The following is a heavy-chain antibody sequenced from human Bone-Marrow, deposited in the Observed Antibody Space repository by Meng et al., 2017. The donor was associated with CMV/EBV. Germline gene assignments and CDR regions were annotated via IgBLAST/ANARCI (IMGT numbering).Heavy chain of an antibody. CDR3: AKVEGGDNWFDP. V-gene: IGHV3-23*01. D-gene: IGHD1-26*01. CDR2: ISGSGGST. J-gene: IGHJ5*02. CDR1: GFTFSSYA. Sequence: GESLKISCAASGFTFSSYAMSWVRQAPGKGLEWVSAISGSGGSTYYADSVKGRFTISRDNSKNTLYLQMNSLRAEDTAVYYCAKVEGGDNWFDPWGQGTLVTVSS.